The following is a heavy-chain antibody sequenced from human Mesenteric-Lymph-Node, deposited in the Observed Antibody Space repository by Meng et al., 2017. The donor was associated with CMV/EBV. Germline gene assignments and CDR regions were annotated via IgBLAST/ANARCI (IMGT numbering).Heavy chain of an antibody. CDR2: IIPIFGTS. CDR1: GGSFTSYA. J-gene: IGHJ4*02. CDR3: ARGAHCSSAFCFSQMDF. V-gene: IGHV1-69*05. D-gene: IGHD2-2*01. Sequence: SVKVSCKASGGSFTSYALSWVRQAPGQGLEWMGGIIPIFGTSNYAQKFQGRVTLTTDESTSTAYMELSTLRSEDTAVYYCARGAHCSSAFCFSQMDFWGQGTLVTVSS.